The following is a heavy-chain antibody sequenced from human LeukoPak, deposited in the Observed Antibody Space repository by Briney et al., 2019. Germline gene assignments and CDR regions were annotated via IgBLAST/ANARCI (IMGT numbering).Heavy chain of an antibody. CDR3: ARQARFGVIDY. J-gene: IGHJ4*02. V-gene: IGHV5-51*01. D-gene: IGHD3-10*01. CDR2: IYPGDSET. CDR1: GYSFTSYW. Sequence: RGESLQISCKGSGYSFTSYWIAWVRQVPGKGLEWMGIIYPGDSETRYSPSFQGQVTFSVDNSITTAYLQWSSLKASDTAMYYCARQARFGVIDYWGQGTLVTVSS.